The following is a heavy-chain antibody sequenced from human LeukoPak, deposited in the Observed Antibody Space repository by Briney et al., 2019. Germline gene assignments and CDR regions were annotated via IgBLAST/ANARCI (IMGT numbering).Heavy chain of an antibody. J-gene: IGHJ3*02. CDR3: AKDSWSRGDDAFDI. CDR1: GFNFGSYA. D-gene: IGHD1-1*01. Sequence: PGGSLRLSCAASGFNFGSYAMNWVRQAPGKGLEWVAVIWYDGSNKYYADSVKGRFTISRDNSKNTLYLQMNSLRAEDTAVYYCAKDSWSRGDDAFDIWGQGTMVTVSS. CDR2: IWYDGSNK. V-gene: IGHV3-33*06.